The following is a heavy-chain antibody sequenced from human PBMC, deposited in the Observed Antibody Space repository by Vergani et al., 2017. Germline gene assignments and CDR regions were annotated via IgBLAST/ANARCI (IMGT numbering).Heavy chain of an antibody. CDR2: MNPNSGNT. J-gene: IGHJ6*02. V-gene: IGHV1-8*01. CDR3: ASCSTSCYGGAYYYYGMDV. D-gene: IGHD2-2*01. CDR1: GYTFTSYD. Sequence: QVQLVQSGAEVKKPGASVKVSCKASGYTFTSYDINWVRQATGQGLEWMGWMNPNSGNTGYAQKFQGRVTITADESTSTAYMELSSLRSEDTAVYYCASCSTSCYGGAYYYYGMDVWGQGTTVTVSS.